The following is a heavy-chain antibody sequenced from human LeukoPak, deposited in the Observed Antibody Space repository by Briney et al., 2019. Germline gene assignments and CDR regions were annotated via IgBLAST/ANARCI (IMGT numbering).Heavy chain of an antibody. CDR1: GFTFSSYA. V-gene: IGHV3-23*01. D-gene: IGHD4/OR15-4a*01. J-gene: IGHJ4*02. CDR2: ISGSGGST. CDR3: EGLSHPGAGTPGY. Sequence: GGSLRLSCAASGFTFSSYAMSWVRQAPGKGLEWVSAISGSGGSTYYADSVKGRFTISRDNSKNTLYLQMNSLRAEDTAVYYCEGLSHPGAGTPGYWGQGTLVTVSS.